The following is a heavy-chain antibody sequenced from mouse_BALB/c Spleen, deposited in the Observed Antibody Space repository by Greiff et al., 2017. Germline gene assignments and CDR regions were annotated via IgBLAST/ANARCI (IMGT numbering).Heavy chain of an antibody. V-gene: IGHV2-6-7*01. D-gene: IGHD1-1*01. CDR3: ARDDYYGSSYYAMDY. Sequence: VQVVESGPGLVAPSQSLSITCTVSGFSLTGYGVNWVRQPPGKGLEWLGMIWGDGSTDYNSALKSRLSISKDNSKSQVFLKMNSLQTDDTARYYCARDDYYGSSYYAMDYWGQGTSVTVSS. CDR1: GFSLTGYG. J-gene: IGHJ4*01. CDR2: IWGDGST.